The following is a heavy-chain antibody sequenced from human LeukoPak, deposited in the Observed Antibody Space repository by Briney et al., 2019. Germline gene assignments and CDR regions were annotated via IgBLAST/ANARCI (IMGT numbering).Heavy chain of an antibody. CDR2: IWYDGSNK. Sequence: GRSLRLSCAASGFTFSSYGMHWVRQAPGKGLEWVAVIWYDGSNKYYADSVKGRFTISRDNSKNTLYLQMNSLRAEDTAVYYCARGIGYCSSTSCLDDAFDIWGQGTMVTVSS. CDR1: GFTFSSYG. CDR3: ARGIGYCSSTSCLDDAFDI. J-gene: IGHJ3*02. V-gene: IGHV3-33*01. D-gene: IGHD2-2*01.